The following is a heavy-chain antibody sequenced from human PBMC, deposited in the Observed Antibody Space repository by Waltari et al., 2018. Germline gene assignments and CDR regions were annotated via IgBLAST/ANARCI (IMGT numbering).Heavy chain of an antibody. Sequence: QVQLQQWGAGLLKPSETLSLPCAVYGGSFSGYYWSWIRQPPGKGLEWIGEINHSGSTNYNPSLKSRVTISVDTSKNQFSLKLSSVTAADTAVYYCARLRARYCSSTSCLPWGQGTLVTVSS. CDR2: INHSGST. D-gene: IGHD2-2*01. V-gene: IGHV4-34*01. CDR1: GGSFSGYY. J-gene: IGHJ5*02. CDR3: ARLRARYCSSTSCLP.